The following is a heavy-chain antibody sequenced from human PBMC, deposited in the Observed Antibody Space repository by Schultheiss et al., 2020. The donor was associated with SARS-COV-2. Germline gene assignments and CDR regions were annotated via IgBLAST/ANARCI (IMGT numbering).Heavy chain of an antibody. CDR3: ARDSGSSWYGGFDYYYGMDV. Sequence: GGSLRLSCAASGFTVSSNYMSWVRQAPGKGLEWVSVIYSGGSTYYADSVKGRFTISRDNSKNSLYLQMNSLRAEDTAVYYCARDSGSSWYGGFDYYYGMDVWGQGTTVTVSS. J-gene: IGHJ6*02. CDR2: IYSGGST. V-gene: IGHV3-66*01. CDR1: GFTVSSNY. D-gene: IGHD6-13*01.